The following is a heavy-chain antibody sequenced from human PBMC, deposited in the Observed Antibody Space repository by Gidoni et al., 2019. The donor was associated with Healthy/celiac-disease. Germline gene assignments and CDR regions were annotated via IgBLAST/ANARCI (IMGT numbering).Heavy chain of an antibody. D-gene: IGHD3-22*01. J-gene: IGHJ4*02. V-gene: IGHV3-30*18. CDR3: AKDRFSGYYDSSGKIDYFDY. CDR1: GLPFSSYG. Sequence: QVQLVESGGGVVQPGRSLRLSCAASGLPFSSYGMTGVRQAPGKGLEGVAVISYDGRTKYYADSVQGRFTISRDNSKNTLYLQMNSLRAEDTAVYYCAKDRFSGYYDSSGKIDYFDYWVQGPLVTVSS. CDR2: ISYDGRTK.